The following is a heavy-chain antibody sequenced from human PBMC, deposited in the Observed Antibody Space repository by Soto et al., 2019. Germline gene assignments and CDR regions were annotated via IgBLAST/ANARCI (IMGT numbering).Heavy chain of an antibody. CDR2: INSDGSST. J-gene: IGHJ6*02. CDR1: GFTFSSYW. Sequence: GGSLRLSCAASGFTFSSYWMHWVRQAPGKGLVWVSRINSDGSSTSYADSVKGRFTISRDNAKNTLYLQMNSLRAEDTAVYYCARDKGSYSSREKRNYSYYGMDVWGQGTTVTGSS. CDR3: ARDKGSYSSREKRNYSYYGMDV. V-gene: IGHV3-74*01. D-gene: IGHD6-13*01.